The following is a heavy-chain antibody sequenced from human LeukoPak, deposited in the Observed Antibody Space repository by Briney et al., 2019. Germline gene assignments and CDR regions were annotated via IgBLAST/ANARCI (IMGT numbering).Heavy chain of an antibody. Sequence: GGSLRLSCAASGFTFSGYAMSWVRQAPGKGLEWVSAISGSGGSTYYADSVKGRFTISRDNSKNTLYLQMNSLRAEDTAVYYCAKEGGDVLLWFGELLPRIYFDYWGQGTLVTVSS. CDR2: ISGSGGST. CDR1: GFTFSGYA. V-gene: IGHV3-23*01. J-gene: IGHJ4*02. D-gene: IGHD3-10*01. CDR3: AKEGGDVLLWFGELLPRIYFDY.